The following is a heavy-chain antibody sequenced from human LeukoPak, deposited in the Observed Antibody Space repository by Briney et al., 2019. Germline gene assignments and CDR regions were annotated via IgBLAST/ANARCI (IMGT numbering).Heavy chain of an antibody. V-gene: IGHV1-18*01. J-gene: IGHJ4*02. D-gene: IGHD3-22*01. Sequence: GASVKASCKASGYTFTSYGISWVRQAPGQGLEWMGWISAYNGNTNYAQKLQGRVTMTTDTSTSTAYMELRSLRSDDTAVYYCARETSGLNYYDSSGYLVYWGQGTLVTVSS. CDR1: GYTFTSYG. CDR3: ARETSGLNYYDSSGYLVY. CDR2: ISAYNGNT.